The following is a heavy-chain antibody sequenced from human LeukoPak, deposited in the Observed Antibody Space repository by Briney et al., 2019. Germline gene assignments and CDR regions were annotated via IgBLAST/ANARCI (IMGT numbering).Heavy chain of an antibody. CDR2: ISSSSSTI. J-gene: IGHJ3*02. CDR3: ARGAVVVISGNAFDI. D-gene: IGHD3-22*01. V-gene: IGHV3-48*02. Sequence: PGRSLRLSCAASGFTSSSYSMNWVRQAPGKGLEWVSYISSSSSTIYYADSVKGRFTISRDNAKNSLYLQMNSLRDEDTAVYYCARGAVVVISGNAFDIWGQGTMVTVSS. CDR1: GFTSSSYS.